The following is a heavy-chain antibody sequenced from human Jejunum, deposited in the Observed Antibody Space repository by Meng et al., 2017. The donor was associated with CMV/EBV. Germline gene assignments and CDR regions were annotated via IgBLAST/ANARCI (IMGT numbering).Heavy chain of an antibody. CDR1: QYTFTTYP. J-gene: IGHJ5*02. D-gene: IGHD2/OR15-2a*01. CDR2: IHTDTGNP. V-gene: IGHV7-4-1*02. CDR3: ARDGVIASGRDWFDP. Sequence: QVQLVQSGSELQKPGASVTVSCKASQYTFTTYPINWVRQAPGQGLEWMGWIHTDTGNPTYAQGFTGRFVFSLDTSVSTAYLQINSLKAEDTAVYYCARDGVIASGRDWFDPWGQGTLVTVSS.